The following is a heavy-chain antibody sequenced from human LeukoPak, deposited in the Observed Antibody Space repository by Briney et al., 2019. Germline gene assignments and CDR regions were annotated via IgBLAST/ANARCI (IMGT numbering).Heavy chain of an antibody. CDR2: IYPDDSDT. Sequence: GESLTISCKGSGYSFTTDYIGWVRQMPGKGLEWMGIIYPDDSDTTYSPSFQGQVTISVDKSISTAYLQWSSLKASDTAMYYCARAPGGNQDYYYYGMDVWGQGTTVTVSS. J-gene: IGHJ6*02. D-gene: IGHD4-23*01. V-gene: IGHV5-51*01. CDR3: ARAPGGNQDYYYYGMDV. CDR1: GYSFTTDY.